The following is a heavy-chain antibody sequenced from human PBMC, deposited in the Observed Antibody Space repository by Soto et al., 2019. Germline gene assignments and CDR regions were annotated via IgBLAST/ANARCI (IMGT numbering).Heavy chain of an antibody. J-gene: IGHJ4*01. CDR1: GDSISISSYY. V-gene: IGHV4-39*01. Sequence: SETLSLTCTISGDSISISSYYWAWIRQPPGKGLEWIGSMYYSGSTYNNPSLKSRVTMSVDTPKKQFSLILSSVPAADTVVFSFPAMLIVGATPYYFDYWDEGNLVPFSS. CDR3: PAMLIVGATPYYFDY. CDR2: MYYSGST. D-gene: IGHD1-26*01.